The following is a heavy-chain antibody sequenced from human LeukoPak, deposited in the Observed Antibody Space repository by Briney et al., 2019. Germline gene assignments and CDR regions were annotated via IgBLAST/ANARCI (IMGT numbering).Heavy chain of an antibody. CDR1: GGSISSSSYY. CDR3: ARDPPRGSGWFIKPHAFDI. V-gene: IGHV4-39*07. Sequence: SETLSLTCTVSGGSISSSSYYWGWIRQPPGKGLEWIGSIYYSGSTYYNPPLKSRVTISVDTSKNQFSLKLSSVTAADTAVYYCARDPPRGSGWFIKPHAFDIWGQGTMVTVSS. J-gene: IGHJ3*02. D-gene: IGHD6-19*01. CDR2: IYYSGST.